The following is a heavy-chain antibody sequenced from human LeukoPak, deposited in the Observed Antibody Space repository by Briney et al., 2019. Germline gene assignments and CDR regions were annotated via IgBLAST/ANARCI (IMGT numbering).Heavy chain of an antibody. D-gene: IGHD3-16*02. CDR1: GGSFSGYY. V-gene: IGHV4-34*01. Sequence: PSETLSLTCAVYGGSFSGYYWSWIRQPPGKGLEWIGEINHSGSTNYNLSLKSRVTISVDTSKNQFSLKLSSVTAADTAVYYCARGGYDYVWGSYRSYPYFDYWGQGTLVTVSS. CDR3: ARGGYDYVWGSYRSYPYFDY. CDR2: INHSGST. J-gene: IGHJ4*02.